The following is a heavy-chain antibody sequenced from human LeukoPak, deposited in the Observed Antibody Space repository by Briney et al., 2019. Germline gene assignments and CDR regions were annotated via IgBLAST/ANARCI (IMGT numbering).Heavy chain of an antibody. V-gene: IGHV3-23*01. D-gene: IGHD2-2*01. Sequence: GGSLRLSCAASGFTFSKFGMSWVRQSPGKGLEWVSAISGSGGSTFYADSVKGRFTISRDNSKNTLYLHMNSLRVEDTAVYYCAKSSWDRFDAFDIWGQGTMVTVSS. CDR2: ISGSGGST. J-gene: IGHJ3*02. CDR3: AKSSWDRFDAFDI. CDR1: GFTFSKFG.